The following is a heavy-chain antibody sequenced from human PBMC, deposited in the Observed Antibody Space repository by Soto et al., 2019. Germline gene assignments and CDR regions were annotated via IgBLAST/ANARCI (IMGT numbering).Heavy chain of an antibody. CDR2: IIPILGIA. Sequence: QVQLVQSGAEVKKPGSSVKVSCKASGGTFSSYTISWVGQAPGQGLEWMGRIIPILGIANYAQKFQGRVTITADKSTSTAYMELSSLRSEDTAVYYCARDFESFAFDIWGQGTMVTVSS. J-gene: IGHJ3*02. V-gene: IGHV1-69*08. CDR1: GGTFSSYT. CDR3: ARDFESFAFDI.